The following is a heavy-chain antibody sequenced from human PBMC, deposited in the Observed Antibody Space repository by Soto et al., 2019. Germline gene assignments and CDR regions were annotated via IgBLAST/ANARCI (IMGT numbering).Heavy chain of an antibody. Sequence: SETLSLTCTVSGGSIGSTLYYWGWVRQPPGKRLEWIGSIYFSGSTYYNPSLKSRVTISVDTSKNQFSLQLSSVTAADTALYYCARGIATADSTWGQGTLITVSS. CDR2: IYFSGST. V-gene: IGHV4-39*01. CDR1: GGSIGSTLYY. D-gene: IGHD6-13*01. J-gene: IGHJ5*02. CDR3: ARGIATADST.